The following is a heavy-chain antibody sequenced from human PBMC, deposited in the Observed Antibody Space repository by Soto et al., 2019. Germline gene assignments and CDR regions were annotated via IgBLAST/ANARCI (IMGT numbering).Heavy chain of an antibody. CDR2: IIPIFGTA. CDR1: GGTFSSYA. D-gene: IGHD3-22*01. Sequence: SVKVSCKASGGTFSSYAISWVRQAPGQGLEWMGGIIPIFGTANYAQKFQGRVTITADESTSTAYMELSSLRSEDTAVYYCARIDSSGYYYAYCYGMDVWGQGTTVTVSS. CDR3: ARIDSSGYYYAYCYGMDV. V-gene: IGHV1-69*13. J-gene: IGHJ6*02.